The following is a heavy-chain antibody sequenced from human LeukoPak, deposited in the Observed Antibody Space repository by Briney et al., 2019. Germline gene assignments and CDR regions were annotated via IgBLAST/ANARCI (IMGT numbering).Heavy chain of an antibody. CDR2: IYHSGST. Sequence: SETLSLTCAVSGGSISSGGYSWSWIRQPPGKGLEWIGYIYHSGSTYYNPSLKSRVTISVDRSKNQFSLKLSSGTAADTAVYYCARESNRYYGSGSYGPLDVWGQGTTVTVSS. V-gene: IGHV4-30-2*01. J-gene: IGHJ6*02. CDR1: GGSISSGGYS. D-gene: IGHD3-10*01. CDR3: ARESNRYYGSGSYGPLDV.